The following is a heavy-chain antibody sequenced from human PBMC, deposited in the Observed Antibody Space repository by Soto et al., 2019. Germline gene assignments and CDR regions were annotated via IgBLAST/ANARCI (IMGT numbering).Heavy chain of an antibody. J-gene: IGHJ5*02. CDR3: AREVDTSMVPTFDP. D-gene: IGHD5-18*01. CDR1: GGTFSSYS. CDR2: IIPIFGTA. Sequence: SVKVSCKASGGTFSSYSISWVRQAPGQGLEWTGGIIPIFGTANYAQKFQGRVTITADESTSTAYMELSSLRSEDTAVYYCAREVDTSMVPTFDPWGQGTLVTVSS. V-gene: IGHV1-69*13.